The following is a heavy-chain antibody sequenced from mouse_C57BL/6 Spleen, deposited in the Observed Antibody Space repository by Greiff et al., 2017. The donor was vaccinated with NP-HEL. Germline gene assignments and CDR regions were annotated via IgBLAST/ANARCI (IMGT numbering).Heavy chain of an antibody. V-gene: IGHV5-17*01. Sequence: DVKLVESGGGLVKPGGSLKLSCAASGFTFSDYGMHWVRQAPEKGLEWVAYISSGSSTIYYADTVKGRFTISRDNAKNTLFLQMTSLRSEDTAMYYCARITTVVASDFDVWGTGTTVTVSS. D-gene: IGHD1-1*01. CDR2: ISSGSSTI. CDR3: ARITTVVASDFDV. J-gene: IGHJ1*03. CDR1: GFTFSDYG.